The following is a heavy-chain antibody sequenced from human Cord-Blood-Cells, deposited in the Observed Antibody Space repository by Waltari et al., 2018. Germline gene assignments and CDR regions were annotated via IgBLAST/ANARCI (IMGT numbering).Heavy chain of an antibody. D-gene: IGHD4-17*01. CDR2: IYHSGST. CDR1: GGSISSGGYS. Sequence: GLVKPSQTLSLTCAVSGGSISSGGYSWSWIRQPPGKGLEWIGYIYHSGSTYYNPSLKSRVTISVDRSKNQFSLKLSSVTAADTAVYYCARAYGFLYYFDYWGQGTLVTVSS. V-gene: IGHV4-30-2*01. CDR3: ARAYGFLYYFDY. J-gene: IGHJ4*02.